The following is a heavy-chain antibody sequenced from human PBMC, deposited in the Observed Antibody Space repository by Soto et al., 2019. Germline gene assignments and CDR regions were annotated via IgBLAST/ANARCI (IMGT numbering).Heavy chain of an antibody. CDR1: GFTFSSYW. J-gene: IGHJ4*02. V-gene: IGHV3-7*03. CDR2: IKQDGSEK. CDR3: AIFPIAVAGTHYFDY. Sequence: GESLKISCAASGFTFSSYWMSWVRQAPGKGLEWVANIKQDGSEKYYVDSVKGRFTISRDNAKNSLYLQMNSLRAEDTAVYYCAIFPIAVAGTHYFDYWGQGTLVTVSS. D-gene: IGHD6-19*01.